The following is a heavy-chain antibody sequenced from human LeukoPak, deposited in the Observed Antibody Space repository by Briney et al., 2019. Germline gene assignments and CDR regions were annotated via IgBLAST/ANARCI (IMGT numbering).Heavy chain of an antibody. J-gene: IGHJ4*02. Sequence: NPSETLSLTCTVSGGSISSSSYYWGWIRQPPGKGLEWIGSIYYSGSTYYNPSLKSRVTISVDTSKNQLSLMLSSVTAADTAVYYCASARTSSRSWFNFDYWGQGILVTVSS. CDR1: GGSISSSSYY. CDR2: IYYSGST. V-gene: IGHV4-39*01. D-gene: IGHD6-13*01. CDR3: ASARTSSRSWFNFDY.